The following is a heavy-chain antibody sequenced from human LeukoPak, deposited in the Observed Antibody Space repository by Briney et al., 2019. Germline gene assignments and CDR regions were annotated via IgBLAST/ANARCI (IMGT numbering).Heavy chain of an antibody. V-gene: IGHV4-59*01. CDR2: IYYSGST. CDR3: ARDRFWSGYYLMDYYGMDV. D-gene: IGHD3-3*01. J-gene: IGHJ6*02. Sequence: PSETLSLTCTVSGGSISSYYWSWIRQPPGKGLEWIGYIYYSGSTNYSPSLKSRVTISVDTSKNQFSLKLSSVTAADTAVYYCARDRFWSGYYLMDYYGMDVWGQGTTVTVSS. CDR1: GGSISSYY.